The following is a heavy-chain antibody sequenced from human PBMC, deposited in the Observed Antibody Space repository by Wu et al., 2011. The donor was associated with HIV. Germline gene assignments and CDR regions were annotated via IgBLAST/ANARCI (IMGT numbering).Heavy chain of an antibody. J-gene: IGHJ3*02. CDR1: GRGFPTSI. V-gene: IGHV1-18*01. Sequence: QVQLVQSGAEVKKPGASVRVSCKASGRGFPTSIVTWVRQAPGQGLEWLGWINGYSGNSRYRQNFQDRVSMSTDSATTSAYMELRSLKSDDTAVYYCASVRCHVDHCYFPLLGTAFDIWGQGTMVTVSS. D-gene: IGHD2-15*01. CDR2: INGYSGNS. CDR3: ASVRCHVDHCYFPLLGTAFDI.